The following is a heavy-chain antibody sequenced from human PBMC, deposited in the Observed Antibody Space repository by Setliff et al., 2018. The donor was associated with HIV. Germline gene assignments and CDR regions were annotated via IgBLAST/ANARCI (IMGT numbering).Heavy chain of an antibody. J-gene: IGHJ4*02. D-gene: IGHD6-13*01. CDR2: IFHGGNT. CDR1: GGPIRSPNW. CDR3: ATLAAAGESYDY. Sequence: SETLSLTCTVSGGPIRSPNWWSWVRQPPGKGREWIGEIFHGGNTNYSPSLESRVTLSVDKSKNQFSLRLSSVTAADTAVYYCATLAAAGESYDYWGQGSLVTVSS. V-gene: IGHV4-4*02.